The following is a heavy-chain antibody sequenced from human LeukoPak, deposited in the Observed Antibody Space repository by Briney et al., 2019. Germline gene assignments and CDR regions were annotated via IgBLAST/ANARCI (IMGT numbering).Heavy chain of an antibody. V-gene: IGHV5-51*01. J-gene: IGHJ5*02. CDR2: IYPGDCDT. D-gene: IGHD2-2*01. Sequence: GESLKISCKGSGYSFTSYWIGWVRQMPGKGLEWMGSIYPGDCDTRYSPSFQGQVTISADKSISTAYLQWSSLKASDTAMYYCARKVVPAAEYGKNWFDPWGQGTLVTVSS. CDR1: GYSFTSYW. CDR3: ARKVVPAAEYGKNWFDP.